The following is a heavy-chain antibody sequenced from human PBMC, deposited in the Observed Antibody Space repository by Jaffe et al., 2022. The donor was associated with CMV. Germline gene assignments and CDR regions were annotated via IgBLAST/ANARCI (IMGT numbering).Heavy chain of an antibody. CDR1: GGSISSSNW. J-gene: IGHJ6*03. CDR2: IYHSGST. V-gene: IGHV4-4*02. Sequence: QVQLQESGPGLVKPSGTLSLTCAVSGGSISSSNWWSWVRQPPGKGLEWIGEIYHSGSTNYNPSLKSRVTISVDKSKNQFSLKLSSVTAADTAVYYCAREGMMDGDYGNYYYYYMDVWGKGTTVTVSS. CDR3: AREGMMDGDYGNYYYYYMDV. D-gene: IGHD4-17*01.